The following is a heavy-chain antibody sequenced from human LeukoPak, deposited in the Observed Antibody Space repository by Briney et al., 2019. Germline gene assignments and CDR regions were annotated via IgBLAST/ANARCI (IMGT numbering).Heavy chain of an antibody. CDR2: ISAYNGNT. Sequence: GASVKVSCKASGYTFTSYGISWVRQAPGQGLEWMGWISAYNGNTNYAQKLQGRVTMTTDTSTSTAYMELRSLRSDDTAVYYCARDDPSLGSGWNNWFDPWGQGTLVTVSS. J-gene: IGHJ5*02. D-gene: IGHD6-19*01. CDR3: ARDDPSLGSGWNNWFDP. V-gene: IGHV1-18*01. CDR1: GYTFTSYG.